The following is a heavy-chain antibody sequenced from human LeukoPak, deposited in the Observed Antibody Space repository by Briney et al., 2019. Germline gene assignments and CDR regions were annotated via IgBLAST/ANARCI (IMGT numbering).Heavy chain of an antibody. V-gene: IGHV1-69*13. D-gene: IGHD6-19*01. CDR2: IIPIFGTA. J-gene: IGHJ5*02. Sequence: ASVKVSCKASGGTFSSYAISWVRQAPGQGLEWMGGIIPIFGTANYAQKFQGRVTITADESTSTAYMELSSLRSEDTAVYYCARSIISGWPRLYNWFDPWGQGTLVTVSS. CDR1: GGTFSSYA. CDR3: ARSIISGWPRLYNWFDP.